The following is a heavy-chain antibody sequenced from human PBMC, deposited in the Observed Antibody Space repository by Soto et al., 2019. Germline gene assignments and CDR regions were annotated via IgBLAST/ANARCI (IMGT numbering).Heavy chain of an antibody. CDR2: INNNSGRK. Sequence: VGSLRLSCAASGFSFSSYTMNWVRQAPGKGLEWVSSINNNSGRKYYADSVKGRFTISRDNSKNTLFLQMNSLKAEDTAVYFCAKDGDYEYFDYWGQGTQVTVSS. CDR1: GFSFSSYT. J-gene: IGHJ4*02. CDR3: AKDGDYEYFDY. V-gene: IGHV3-23*01. D-gene: IGHD3-22*01.